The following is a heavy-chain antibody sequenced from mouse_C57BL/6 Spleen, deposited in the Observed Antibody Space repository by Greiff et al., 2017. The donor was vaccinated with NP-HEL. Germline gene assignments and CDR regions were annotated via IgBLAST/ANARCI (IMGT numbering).Heavy chain of an antibody. V-gene: IGHV1-81*01. Sequence: QVQLKQSGAELARPGASVKLSCKASGYTFTSYGISWVKQRTGQGLEWIGEIYPRSGNTYYNEKFKGKATLTADKSSSTAYMELRSLTSEDSAVYFCARTDYYYGSSTYFDYWGQGTTLTVSS. D-gene: IGHD1-1*01. CDR2: IYPRSGNT. CDR3: ARTDYYYGSSTYFDY. J-gene: IGHJ2*01. CDR1: GYTFTSYG.